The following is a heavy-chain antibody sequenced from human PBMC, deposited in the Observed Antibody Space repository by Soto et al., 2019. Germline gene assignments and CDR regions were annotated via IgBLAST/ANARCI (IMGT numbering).Heavy chain of an antibody. CDR1: GGSFSGYY. CDR2: INHSGST. D-gene: IGHD4-17*01. J-gene: IGHJ4*02. V-gene: IGHV4-34*01. CDR3: ARIGLTTALL. Sequence: SETLSLTCAVYGGSFSGYYWNWIRQPPGKGLEWIGEINHSGSTNYNPPLRSRVTISIDTSKNHFFLNLSSVTAADTAVYFCARIGLTTALLWGQGTLVTSPQ.